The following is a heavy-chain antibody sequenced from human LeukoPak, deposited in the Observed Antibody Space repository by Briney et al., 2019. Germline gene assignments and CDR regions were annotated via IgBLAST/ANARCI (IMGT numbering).Heavy chain of an antibody. CDR1: GGSISSGGYY. Sequence: SQTLSLTCTVSGGSISSGGYYWSWIRQHPGKGLEWIGYIYYSGSTYYNPSLKSRVTISVDTSKNQFSLKLSSVTAADTAVYYCARVAWGIAVAEWAFDIWGQGTMVTVSS. D-gene: IGHD6-19*01. V-gene: IGHV4-31*03. CDR3: ARVAWGIAVAEWAFDI. J-gene: IGHJ3*02. CDR2: IYYSGST.